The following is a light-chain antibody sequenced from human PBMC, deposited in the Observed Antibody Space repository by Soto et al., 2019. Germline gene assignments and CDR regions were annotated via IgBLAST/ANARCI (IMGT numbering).Light chain of an antibody. CDR1: QSLLHSNGYNY. CDR3: MRALHIPRP. V-gene: IGKV2-28*01. Sequence: DLVMTQSPLSLPVTPGEPASISCRASQSLLHSNGYNYLDWYLQKPGQSPHLLIYLGSHRASGVHDRFSGDAARTDFTLNISRVEAEDVGIYSCMRALHIPRPFGGGTKVEIK. CDR2: LGS. J-gene: IGKJ4*02.